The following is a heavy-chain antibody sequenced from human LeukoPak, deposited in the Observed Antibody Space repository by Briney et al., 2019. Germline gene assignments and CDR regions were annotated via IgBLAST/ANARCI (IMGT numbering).Heavy chain of an antibody. Sequence: ASVKVSCKASGGSFSSYAISWVRQAPGQGLEWMGGIIPIFGTANYAQKFQGRVTITADESTSTAYMELSSLGSEDTAVYYCASTRSLLVAPAATAFDYWGQGTLVTVSS. D-gene: IGHD2-2*01. CDR3: ASTRSLLVAPAATAFDY. CDR2: IIPIFGTA. J-gene: IGHJ4*02. CDR1: GGSFSSYA. V-gene: IGHV1-69*13.